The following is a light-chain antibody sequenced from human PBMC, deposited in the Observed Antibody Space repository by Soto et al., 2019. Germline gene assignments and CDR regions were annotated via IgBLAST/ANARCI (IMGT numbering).Light chain of an antibody. V-gene: IGLV2-14*01. J-gene: IGLJ2*01. CDR2: DVS. Sequence: QSALTQPASVSGSPGQSITISCTGTSSDVGGYNYVSWYQQHPAKAPKLMIYDVSNRPSGVSNRCSGSKSGNTASLTISGLQAEDEADYYCSSYTSSSTLVVFGGGTKLTVL. CDR3: SSYTSSSTLVV. CDR1: SSDVGGYNY.